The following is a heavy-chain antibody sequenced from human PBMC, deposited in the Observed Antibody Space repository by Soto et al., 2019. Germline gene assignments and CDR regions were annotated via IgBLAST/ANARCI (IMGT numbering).Heavy chain of an antibody. V-gene: IGHV3-30-3*01. J-gene: IGHJ6*02. D-gene: IGHD4-17*01. CDR3: ARPLDYGDYAYYGMDV. CDR1: GFTFSSYA. CDR2: ISYDGSNK. Sequence: QVQLVESGGGVVQPGRSLRLSCAASGFTFSSYAMHWVRQAPGKGLEWVAVISYDGSNKYYADSVKGRFTISRDNSKNTLYLQMSSLRAEDTAVYYCARPLDYGDYAYYGMDVWGQGTTVTVSS.